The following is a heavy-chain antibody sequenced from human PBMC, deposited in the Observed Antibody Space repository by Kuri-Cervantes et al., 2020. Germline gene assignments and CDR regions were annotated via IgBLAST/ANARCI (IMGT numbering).Heavy chain of an antibody. CDR2: ISYDGSNK. V-gene: IGHV3-30-3*01. Sequence: GSLRLSCAASGFTFSSYATSWVRQAPGKGLEWVAVISYDGSNKYYADSVKGRFTISRDNSKNTLYLQMNSLRAEDTAVYYCARGLPEGWGYFDYWGQGTLVTVSS. D-gene: IGHD6-19*01. CDR3: ARGLPEGWGYFDY. J-gene: IGHJ4*02. CDR1: GFTFSSYA.